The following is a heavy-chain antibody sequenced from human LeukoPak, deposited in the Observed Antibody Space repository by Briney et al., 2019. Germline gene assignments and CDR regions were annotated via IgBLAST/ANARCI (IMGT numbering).Heavy chain of an antibody. D-gene: IGHD5-12*01. Sequence: TGGSLRLSCAASGFTFSSYSMNWFRQAPGKGLEWVSSISSSSSYIYYADSVKGRFTISRDNAKNSLYLQMNSLRAEDTAVYYCARGGDGGYPAGFDYWGQGTLVTVSS. V-gene: IGHV3-21*01. CDR2: ISSSSSYI. J-gene: IGHJ4*02. CDR3: ARGGDGGYPAGFDY. CDR1: GFTFSSYS.